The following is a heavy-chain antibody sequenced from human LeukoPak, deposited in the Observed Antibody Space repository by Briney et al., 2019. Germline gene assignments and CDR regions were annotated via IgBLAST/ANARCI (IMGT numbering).Heavy chain of an antibody. J-gene: IGHJ5*02. V-gene: IGHV1-8*01. Sequence: ASVNVSCKSSGYTFTSYDINWVRQATGQGLEWMGWRNPNSGNTGYAQKFQGRVTMTRNTSISTAYMELSSLRSEDTAVYYCARGGAAVLFTVAGPWFDPWGQGTLVTVSS. CDR1: GYTFTSYD. CDR3: ARGGAAVLFTVAGPWFDP. CDR2: RNPNSGNT. D-gene: IGHD6-13*01.